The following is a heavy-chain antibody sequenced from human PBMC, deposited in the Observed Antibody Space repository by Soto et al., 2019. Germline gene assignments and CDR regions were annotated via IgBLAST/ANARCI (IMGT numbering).Heavy chain of an antibody. J-gene: IGHJ6*02. V-gene: IGHV3-74*01. CDR2: INSDGSIT. CDR1: AFTFSSYW. D-gene: IGHD3-10*01. Sequence: EVQLVESGGGLVQRGGSLRLYCAASAFTFSSYWMNWVRQDPGKGPVWVSRINSDGSITGYADFVKGRFTISRDNDTNTLYLQMNSLSAEYTAVYYCARMDQIAYYYGMGVWGQETTVTVSS. CDR3: ARMDQIAYYYGMGV.